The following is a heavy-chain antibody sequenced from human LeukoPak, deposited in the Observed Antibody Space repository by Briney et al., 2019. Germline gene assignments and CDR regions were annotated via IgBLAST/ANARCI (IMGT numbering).Heavy chain of an antibody. Sequence: SGGSLRLSCAASGFTFSSYWMTWVRQAPGKGLEWVTNIKKDGSEKYYVDSVKGRFTVSRDNARNSVFLQMNSLRAEDTAVYYCARVSDGNNFDYWGPGTLVTVSS. CDR1: GFTFSSYW. CDR3: ARVSDGNNFDY. CDR2: IKKDGSEK. V-gene: IGHV3-7*01. J-gene: IGHJ4*02.